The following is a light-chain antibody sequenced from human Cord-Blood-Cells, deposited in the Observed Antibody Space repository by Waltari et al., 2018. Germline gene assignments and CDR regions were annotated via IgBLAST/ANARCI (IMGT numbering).Light chain of an antibody. CDR1: SSNVGSTY. V-gene: IGLV1-47*01. CDR2: RNN. J-gene: IGLJ1*01. Sequence: QSVLPQPPSASAAPGQRVTISCSGTSSNVGSTYVHWYQQPPGTAPKLLIHRNNQRPSGVPDRFSGSKSGTSASLAISGLRSEDEADYYCAAWDDSLSGYVFGTGTKVTVL. CDR3: AAWDDSLSGYV.